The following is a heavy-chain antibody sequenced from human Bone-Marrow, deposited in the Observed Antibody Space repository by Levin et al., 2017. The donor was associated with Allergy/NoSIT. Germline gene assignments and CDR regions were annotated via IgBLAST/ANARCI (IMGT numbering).Heavy chain of an antibody. CDR2: IKYDGSEK. D-gene: IGHD2-21*02. CDR1: GFTFGDYW. J-gene: IGHJ4*02. Sequence: LSLTCAASGFTFGDYWMIWVRQAPGKGLEWVANIKYDGSEKHYVDSVKGRFTISRDNVRKSVYLQMNSLRTEDTAVYFCVKSDWSNWGQGTLVTVSS. CDR3: VKSDWSN. V-gene: IGHV3-7*01.